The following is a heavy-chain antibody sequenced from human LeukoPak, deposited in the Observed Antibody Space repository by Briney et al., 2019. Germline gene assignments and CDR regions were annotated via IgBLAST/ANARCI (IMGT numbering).Heavy chain of an antibody. CDR3: ARGRRWWGLWLEYYFDY. Sequence: SETLSLTCAVYGGSFSGYYWSWIRQPPGKGREWIGEINHSGSTNYNPSLKSRVTISVATSKNQFSLKLSSVTAADTAVYYCARGRRWWGLWLEYYFDYWGQGTLVTVSS. D-gene: IGHD3-10*01. J-gene: IGHJ4*02. CDR2: INHSGST. V-gene: IGHV4-34*01. CDR1: GGSFSGYY.